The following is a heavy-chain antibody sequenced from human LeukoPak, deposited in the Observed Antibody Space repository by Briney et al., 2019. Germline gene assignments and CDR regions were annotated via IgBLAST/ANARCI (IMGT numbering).Heavy chain of an antibody. CDR1: GFTFTTYW. V-gene: IGHV3-74*01. D-gene: IGHD2-21*01. Sequence: GGSLRLSCAASGFTFTTYWMHWVRQAPGKGLAWVSRINTDGSSASYADSAKGRFTISRDTAKNTLYLQMNSLRAEDTAVYYCARGDYAFDIWGQGTMVTVSS. J-gene: IGHJ3*02. CDR2: INTDGSSA. CDR3: ARGDYAFDI.